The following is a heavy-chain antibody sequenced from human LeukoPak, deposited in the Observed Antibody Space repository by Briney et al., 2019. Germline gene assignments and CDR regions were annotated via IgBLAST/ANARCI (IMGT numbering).Heavy chain of an antibody. Sequence: ASVKVSCKASGNIFTEHHINWVRQAPGQGLEWMGWISAYNGNTNYAQKLQGRVTMTTDTSTSTAYMELRSLRSDDTAVYYCARGGTSRNYDFWSGYLIPFDYWGQGTLVTVSS. CDR1: GNIFTEHH. D-gene: IGHD3-3*01. CDR2: ISAYNGNT. V-gene: IGHV1-18*01. J-gene: IGHJ4*02. CDR3: ARGGTSRNYDFWSGYLIPFDY.